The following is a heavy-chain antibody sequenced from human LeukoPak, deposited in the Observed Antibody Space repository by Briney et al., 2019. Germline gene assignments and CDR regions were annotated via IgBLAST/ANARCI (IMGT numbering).Heavy chain of an antibody. Sequence: GGSLRLSCVASGFTFNNYWMSWVRQAPGTGPEWVASIKQDGSEKYYVDSVKGRFTISRDNAKNSLYLQMDSLRAEDTAVYYCARDKVVGATSLDYWGQGTLVTVSS. V-gene: IGHV3-7*01. CDR2: IKQDGSEK. D-gene: IGHD1-26*01. CDR1: GFTFNNYW. J-gene: IGHJ4*02. CDR3: ARDKVVGATSLDY.